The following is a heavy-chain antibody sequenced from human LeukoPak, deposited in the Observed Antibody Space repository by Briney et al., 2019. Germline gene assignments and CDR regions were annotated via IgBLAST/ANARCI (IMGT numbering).Heavy chain of an antibody. Sequence: LETLSLTCTVSGGSISSHYWSWIRQPPGKGLEWIGYIYYSGSTNYNPSLKSRVTISVDTSKNQFSLKLSSVTAADTAVYYCAREDGSGSYYWGQGTLVTVSS. V-gene: IGHV4-59*11. CDR3: AREDGSGSYY. J-gene: IGHJ4*02. CDR2: IYYSGST. CDR1: GGSISSHY. D-gene: IGHD3-10*01.